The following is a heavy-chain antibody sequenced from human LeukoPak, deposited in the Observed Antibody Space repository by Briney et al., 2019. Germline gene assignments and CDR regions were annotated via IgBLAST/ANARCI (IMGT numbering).Heavy chain of an antibody. J-gene: IGHJ3*02. Sequence: ASVKVSCKAFGYTFTSYGISWVRQAPGQGLEWMGWISAYNGNTNYAQKLQGRVTMTEDTSTDTAYMELSSLRYEDTAVYYCATDVGATRAFDIWGQGTMVTVSS. CDR3: ATDVGATRAFDI. V-gene: IGHV1-18*01. CDR1: GYTFTSYG. CDR2: ISAYNGNT. D-gene: IGHD1-26*01.